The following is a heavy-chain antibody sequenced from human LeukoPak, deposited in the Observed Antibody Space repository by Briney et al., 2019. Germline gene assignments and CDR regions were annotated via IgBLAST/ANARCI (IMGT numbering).Heavy chain of an antibody. V-gene: IGHV3-72*01. CDR3: ARDANGSTDY. J-gene: IGHJ4*02. CDR2: IRGKNNNYTA. Sequence: GGSLRLSCTASGFNFRGYFMDWVRQAPGKGLEWVGRIRGKNNNYTAEYAASVKGRFIISRDDSTNSLYLQMNSPKTEDTAIYFCARDANGSTDYWGQGTLVTVSS. D-gene: IGHD1-26*01. CDR1: GFNFRGYF.